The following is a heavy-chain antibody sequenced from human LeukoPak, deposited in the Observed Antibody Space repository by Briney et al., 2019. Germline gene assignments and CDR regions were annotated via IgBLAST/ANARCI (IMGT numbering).Heavy chain of an antibody. D-gene: IGHD6-13*01. J-gene: IGHJ6*03. Sequence: ASVKVPCKASGYTFTSYDINWVRQATGQGLEWMGWMNPNSGNTGYAQKFQGRVTMTRNTSISTAYMELSSLRSEDTAVYYCARGPPGSGNSSWYYYYYMDVWGKGTTVTISS. CDR3: ARGPPGSGNSSWYYYYYMDV. CDR1: GYTFTSYD. CDR2: MNPNSGNT. V-gene: IGHV1-8*01.